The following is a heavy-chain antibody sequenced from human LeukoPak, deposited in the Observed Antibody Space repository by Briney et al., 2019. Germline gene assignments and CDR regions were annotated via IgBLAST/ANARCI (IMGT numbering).Heavy chain of an antibody. CDR1: GGTFSSYA. D-gene: IGHD6-6*01. CDR3: ARATSIAAPGYFDY. V-gene: IGHV1-69*05. CDR2: IIPIFGKA. J-gene: IGHJ4*02. Sequence: SVKVSCKASGGTFSSYAISWVRQAPGQGLEWMGGIIPIFGKANYAQKFQGRVTITTDESTSTAYMELSSLRSEDTAVYYCARATSIAAPGYFDYWGQGTLVTVSS.